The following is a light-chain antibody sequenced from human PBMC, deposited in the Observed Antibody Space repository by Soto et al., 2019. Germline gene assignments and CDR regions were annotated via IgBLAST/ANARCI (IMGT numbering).Light chain of an antibody. CDR2: DGS. J-gene: IGLJ2*01. CDR3: CSYAGSSTVV. V-gene: IGLV2-23*03. Sequence: QSAPTQPASVSGSPGQSITISCTGTSSDIGGSDLVSWYQHHPGKAPELIIYDGSHRPSGVSERFSGSKSANTASLTISGLQAEDEADYYCCSYAGSSTVVFGGGTKVTVL. CDR1: SSDIGGSDL.